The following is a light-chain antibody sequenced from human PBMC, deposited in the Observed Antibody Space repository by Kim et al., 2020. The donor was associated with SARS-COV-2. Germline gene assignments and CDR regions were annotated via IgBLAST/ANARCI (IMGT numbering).Light chain of an antibody. CDR2: GAS. CDR3: QHYRRAPYT. J-gene: IGKJ2*01. Sequence: RATINGRSRQTIVNSSNNNNFCGGYQKTPGRPPKLLICGASTGESGVLNGFRDGGSGTDFTLTIDNPQAKDGAVYYCQHYRRAPYTWGQGTEREI. CDR1: QTIVNSSNNNNF. V-gene: IGKV4-1*01.